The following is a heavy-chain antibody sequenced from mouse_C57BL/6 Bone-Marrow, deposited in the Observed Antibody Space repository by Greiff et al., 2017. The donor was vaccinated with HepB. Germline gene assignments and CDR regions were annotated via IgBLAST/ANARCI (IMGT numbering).Heavy chain of an antibody. V-gene: IGHV1-74*01. CDR2: IHPSDSDT. Sequence: QVQLKQPGAELVKPGASVKVSCKASGYTFTSYWMHWVKQRPGQGLEWIGRIHPSDSDTNYNQKFKGKATLTVDKSSSTAYMQLSSLTSEDSAVYYCAIGVWLPNPSFAYWGQGTLVTVSA. CDR1: GYTFTSYW. J-gene: IGHJ3*01. CDR3: AIGVWLPNPSFAY. D-gene: IGHD2-2*01.